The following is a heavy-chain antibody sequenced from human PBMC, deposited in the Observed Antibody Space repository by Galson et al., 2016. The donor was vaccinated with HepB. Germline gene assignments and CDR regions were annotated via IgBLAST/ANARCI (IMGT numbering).Heavy chain of an antibody. CDR3: AGRGASSSCWYSDYQYGMDV. CDR2: IYSGGTT. Sequence: SLRLSCAASGFTVSSTYMNWVRQAPGKGLEWVSIIYSGGTTYQADSVKGRFTISRDDSNNTLYLQMNSLRHEDTAVYYCAGRGASSSCWYSDYQYGMDVWGQGTTVTVSS. J-gene: IGHJ6*02. D-gene: IGHD6-13*01. CDR1: GFTVSSTY. V-gene: IGHV3-66*01.